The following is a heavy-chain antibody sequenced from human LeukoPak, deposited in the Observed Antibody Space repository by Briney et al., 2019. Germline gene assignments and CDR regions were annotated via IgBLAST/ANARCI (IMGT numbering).Heavy chain of an antibody. Sequence: PSETLSLTCAVYGGSFSGYYWSWIRQPPGKGLEWIGRIYTSGSTNYNPSHKSRVTISVDTSKNQFSLKLSSVTAADTAVYYCAREDHCSSTSCYAGGFDYWGQGTPVTVSS. CDR3: AREDHCSSTSCYAGGFDY. CDR2: IYTSGST. V-gene: IGHV4-4*08. J-gene: IGHJ4*02. CDR1: GGSFSGYY. D-gene: IGHD2-2*01.